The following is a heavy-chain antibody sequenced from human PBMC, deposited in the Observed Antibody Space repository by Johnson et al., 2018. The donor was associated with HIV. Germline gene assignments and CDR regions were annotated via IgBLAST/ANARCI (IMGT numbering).Heavy chain of an antibody. D-gene: IGHD2-8*01. V-gene: IGHV3-20*04. J-gene: IGHJ3*02. Sequence: VQLVESGGSVVRPGGSLRLSCAASGFTFDDYGMSWVRQAPGKGLEWVSGINWHGGSTGYADSVWGRLPISRYNAKNSLYLQMNSLSGEDTALYYCARGKYCTNGVCYTKGAFDIWGQGTMVTVSS. CDR2: INWHGGST. CDR1: GFTFDDYG. CDR3: ARGKYCTNGVCYTKGAFDI.